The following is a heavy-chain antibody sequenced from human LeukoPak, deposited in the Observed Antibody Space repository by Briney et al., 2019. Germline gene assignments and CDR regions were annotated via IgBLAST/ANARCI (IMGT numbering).Heavy chain of an antibody. Sequence: PSQTLSLTCTVSGGSISSSSYYWGWIRQPPGKGLEWIGSIYYSGSTNYNPSLKSRVTISVDTSKNQFSLKLSSVTAVDTAVYYCAREGRAFDIWGQGTMVTVSS. CDR1: GGSISSSSYY. J-gene: IGHJ3*02. CDR3: AREGRAFDI. CDR2: IYYSGST. V-gene: IGHV4-39*07.